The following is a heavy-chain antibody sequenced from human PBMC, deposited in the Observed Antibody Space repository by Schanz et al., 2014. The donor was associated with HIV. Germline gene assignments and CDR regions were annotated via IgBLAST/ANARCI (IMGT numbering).Heavy chain of an antibody. D-gene: IGHD6-13*01. J-gene: IGHJ4*02. Sequence: VQLVESGGGLVKPGGSLRLSCAASGFTFSSYWMHWVRQTPGKGLEWVAAVWYDESHKGYADSVKGRFTISRDNSKNTLYLQMNSLRAEDTAVYYCARGLTSSWFAPLDFWGLGTLVTVSS. CDR1: GFTFSSYW. CDR2: VWYDESHK. V-gene: IGHV3-33*08. CDR3: ARGLTSSWFAPLDF.